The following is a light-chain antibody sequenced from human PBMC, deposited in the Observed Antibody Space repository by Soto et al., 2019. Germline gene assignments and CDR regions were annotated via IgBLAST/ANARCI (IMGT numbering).Light chain of an antibody. V-gene: IGKV1-8*01. J-gene: IGKJ2*01. CDR2: AAS. CDR3: QQYYSYPPT. Sequence: AIRMTQSPSSFSASTGDRVTITCRASQGISSYLAWYQQKPGKAPKLLIYAASTLHSGVPSRFSGSGSGTDFTLTISCLQSDDFATYYCQQYYSYPPTFGQGTKLEIK. CDR1: QGISSY.